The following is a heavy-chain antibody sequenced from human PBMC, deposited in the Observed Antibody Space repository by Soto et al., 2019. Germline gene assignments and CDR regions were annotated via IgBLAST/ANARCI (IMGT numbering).Heavy chain of an antibody. CDR3: AREDSSSWLNWFDP. J-gene: IGHJ5*02. Sequence: EVQLVESGGGLVQPGGSLRLSCAASGFTFSSYSMNWVRQAPGKGLEWVSYISSSSSTIYYADSVKGRFTISRDNAKYSLYLQMNSLRAEDTAVYYCAREDSSSWLNWFDPWGQGTLVTVSS. CDR1: GFTFSSYS. V-gene: IGHV3-48*01. CDR2: ISSSSSTI. D-gene: IGHD6-13*01.